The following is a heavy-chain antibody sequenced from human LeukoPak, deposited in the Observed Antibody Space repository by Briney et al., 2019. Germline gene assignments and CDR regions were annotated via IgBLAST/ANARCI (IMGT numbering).Heavy chain of an antibody. CDR1: GGSISSGSYY. CDR3: ARGGYIYDSSGYYARFDY. Sequence: SETLSLTCTVSGGSISSGSYYWSWIRQPAGKGLEWIGRIYTSGSTNYNPSLKSRVTISVDTSKNQFSLKLSSVTAADTAVYYCARGGYIYDSSGYYARFDYWGQGTLVTVSS. V-gene: IGHV4-61*02. J-gene: IGHJ4*02. D-gene: IGHD3-22*01. CDR2: IYTSGST.